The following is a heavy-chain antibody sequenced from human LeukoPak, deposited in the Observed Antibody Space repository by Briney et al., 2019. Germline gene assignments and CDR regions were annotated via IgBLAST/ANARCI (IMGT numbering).Heavy chain of an antibody. J-gene: IGHJ5*02. CDR2: IWYDGSNK. CDR3: ARRSRAYWFDP. CDR1: GFTFSGSA. Sequence: GGSLRLSCAASGFTFSGSAMHWVRQAPGKGLEWVAVIWYDGSNKYYADSVKGRFTISRDNSKNTLYLQMNSLRAEDTAVYYCARRSRAYWFDPWGQGTLVTVSS. V-gene: IGHV3-33*08.